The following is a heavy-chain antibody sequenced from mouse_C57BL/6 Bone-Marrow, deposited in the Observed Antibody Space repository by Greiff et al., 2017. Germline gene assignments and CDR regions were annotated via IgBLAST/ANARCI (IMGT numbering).Heavy chain of an antibody. CDR1: CYTFTSYG. J-gene: IGHJ3*01. Sequence: VQLQQSGAELARPGASVKLSCKASCYTFTSYGISWVKQRTGQGLEWIGEIYPRSGNTYYNEKFKGKATLTADKSSSTAYMELRSLTSEDSAVYFCARQGYYGNFFAYWGQGTLVTVSA. CDR3: ARQGYYGNFFAY. V-gene: IGHV1-81*01. D-gene: IGHD2-1*01. CDR2: IYPRSGNT.